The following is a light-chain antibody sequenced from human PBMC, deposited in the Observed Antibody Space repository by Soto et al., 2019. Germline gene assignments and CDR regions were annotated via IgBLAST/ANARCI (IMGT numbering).Light chain of an antibody. J-gene: IGLJ3*02. Sequence: QSALTQPASVSGSPGQSITISCTGTSSDVGGYNYVSWYQQHPDKAPKLMIYEVSNRPSGVSDRFSGSRSGNTASLTISGLQAEDESDYYCISYTSSSTWVFGGGTQLTVL. CDR1: SSDVGGYNY. CDR3: ISYTSSSTWV. CDR2: EVS. V-gene: IGLV2-14*01.